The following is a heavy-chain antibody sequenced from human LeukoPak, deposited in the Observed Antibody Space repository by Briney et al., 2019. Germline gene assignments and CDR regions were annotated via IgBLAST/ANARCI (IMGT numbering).Heavy chain of an antibody. V-gene: IGHV3-66*01. CDR1: GITVSSNY. CDR3: ARDDSSYGGFDY. J-gene: IGHJ4*02. D-gene: IGHD3-22*01. CDR2: IYSGGST. Sequence: GGSLRLSCAASGITVSSNYMTCVRQAPGKGLEWVSVIYSGGSTYYADSVKGRFTVSRDNSKNTLYLQMNSLRGEDTAVYYCARDDSSYGGFDYWGQGTLVTVSS.